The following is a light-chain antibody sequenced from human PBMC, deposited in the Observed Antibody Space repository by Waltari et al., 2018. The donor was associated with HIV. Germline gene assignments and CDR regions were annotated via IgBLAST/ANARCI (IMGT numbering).Light chain of an antibody. CDR3: QQYGSSPLT. Sequence: EIVLTQSPGTPSLSPGERGTLSCRASESVCSSNFLAWYQQKPGQAPRLLIYAASSRATGIPDRFSGSGSGTDFTLTISRLEPEDFAVYYCQQYGSSPLTFGGGTKVEIK. J-gene: IGKJ4*01. V-gene: IGKV3-20*01. CDR2: AAS. CDR1: ESVCSSNF.